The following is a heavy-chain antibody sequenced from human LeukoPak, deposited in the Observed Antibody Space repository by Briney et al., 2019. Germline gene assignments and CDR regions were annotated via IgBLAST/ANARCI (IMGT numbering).Heavy chain of an antibody. J-gene: IGHJ1*01. Sequence: SETLSLTCTVSGGSISSYYWSWIRQPPGKGLEWIGYIYYSGSTNYNPSLKSRVTISVDTSKNQFSPKLSSVTAADTAVYYCARMDYDFWSGYYTEYFQHWGQGTLVTVSS. CDR2: IYYSGST. CDR1: GGSISSYY. D-gene: IGHD3-3*01. V-gene: IGHV4-59*01. CDR3: ARMDYDFWSGYYTEYFQH.